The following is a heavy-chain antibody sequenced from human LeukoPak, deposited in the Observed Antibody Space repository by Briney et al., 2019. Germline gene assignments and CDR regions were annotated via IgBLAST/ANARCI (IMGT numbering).Heavy chain of an antibody. D-gene: IGHD3-10*01. CDR3: ARRGYGSGSYPFDY. J-gene: IGHJ4*02. CDR1: GGSISSYY. V-gene: IGHV4-59*01. CDR2: IYYSGST. Sequence: SETLSLTCTVSGGSISSYYWSWIRQPPGKGLEWIGYIYYSGSTNYNPSLKSRVTISVDTSKNQFSLKLSSVTAADTAVYYCARRGYGSGSYPFDYWGQGTLVTVSS.